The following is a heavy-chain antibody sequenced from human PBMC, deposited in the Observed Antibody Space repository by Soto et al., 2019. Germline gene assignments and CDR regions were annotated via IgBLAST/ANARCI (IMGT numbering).Heavy chain of an antibody. D-gene: IGHD2-8*01. CDR3: AKGSGVTGRKGRFDY. J-gene: IGHJ4*02. CDR2: ISGSGGAT. Sequence: EVQLLESGGGLVQPGGSLRLSCAASGFTFSSYAMSWVRQAPGKGLEWVSAISGSGGATYYADSVKGRFTISRDNSKNTRYLQMNSLRAEDTAVYYCAKGSGVTGRKGRFDYWGQGTLVTVSS. V-gene: IGHV3-23*01. CDR1: GFTFSSYA.